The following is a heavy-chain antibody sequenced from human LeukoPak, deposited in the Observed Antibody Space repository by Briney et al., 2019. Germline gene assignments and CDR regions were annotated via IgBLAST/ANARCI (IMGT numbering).Heavy chain of an antibody. CDR2: IKQDGSGK. Sequence: GGSLRLSCAASGFTFSSYWMSWVRQAPGKGLEWVANIKQDGSGKYYVDSVKGRFTISRDNAKNSLYLQMNSLRAEDTAVYYCARQGGLRFLGYYFDYWGQGTLVTVSS. CDR1: GFTFSSYW. J-gene: IGHJ4*02. D-gene: IGHD3-3*01. CDR3: ARQGGLRFLGYYFDY. V-gene: IGHV3-7*01.